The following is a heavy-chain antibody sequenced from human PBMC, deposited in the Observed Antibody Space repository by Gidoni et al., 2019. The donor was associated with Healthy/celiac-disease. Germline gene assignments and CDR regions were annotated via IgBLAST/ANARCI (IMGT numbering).Heavy chain of an antibody. J-gene: IGHJ4*02. CDR3: ARVQWIALTATVVTSLGFDY. CDR1: GGSFSGYS. CDR2: INHSGST. D-gene: IGHD4-17*01. Sequence: QVQLQQWGAGLLKPSETLSLTCAVYGGSFSGYSWSWIRQPPGKGLEWIGEINHSGSTNYNPSLKSRVTISVDTSKNQFSLKLSSVTAADTAVYYCARVQWIALTATVVTSLGFDYWGQGTLVTVSS. V-gene: IGHV4-34*01.